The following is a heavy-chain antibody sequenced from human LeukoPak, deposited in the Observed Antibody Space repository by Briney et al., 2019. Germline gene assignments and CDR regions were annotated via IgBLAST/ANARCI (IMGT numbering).Heavy chain of an antibody. CDR1: GYTFTGYY. J-gene: IGHJ5*02. D-gene: IGHD5-18*01. V-gene: IGHV1-2*02. CDR3: AREWVDTAMVTTLNWFDP. CDR2: INPNSGGT. Sequence: GPVKVSCKASGYTFTGYYMHWVRQAPGQGLEWMGWINPNSGGTNYAQKFQGRVTMTRDTSISTAYMELSRLRSDDTAVYYCAREWVDTAMVTTLNWFDPWGQGTLVTVSS.